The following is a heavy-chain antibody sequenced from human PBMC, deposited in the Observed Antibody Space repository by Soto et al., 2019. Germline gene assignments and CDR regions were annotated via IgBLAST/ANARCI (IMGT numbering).Heavy chain of an antibody. V-gene: IGHV3-33*01. CDR3: ARDRAPIVVVVAATTRGMDV. D-gene: IGHD2-15*01. CDR1: GFTFSSYG. CDR2: IWYDGSNK. J-gene: IGHJ6*01. Sequence: PGGSLRLSCAASGFTFSSYGMHWVRQGPGKGLEWVAVIWYDGSNKYYADSVKGRFTISRENSKNTLYLQMNSLRAEDTAVYYCARDRAPIVVVVAATTRGMDVW.